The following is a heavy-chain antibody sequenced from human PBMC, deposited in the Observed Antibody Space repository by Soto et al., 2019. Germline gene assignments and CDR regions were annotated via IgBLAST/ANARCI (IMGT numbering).Heavy chain of an antibody. Sequence: GGSLRLSCAASKSIFTGYGMHWVRQTPGKGLEWVSFISSSGSNIHYADSVKGRFTISRDNAKNSLYLQMNSLRAEDTAVYYCASLYCTNGVCPDDYYYYMDVWGKGTTVTVSS. CDR1: KSIFTGYG. CDR3: ASLYCTNGVCPDDYYYYMDV. D-gene: IGHD2-8*01. V-gene: IGHV3-48*01. CDR2: ISSSGSNI. J-gene: IGHJ6*03.